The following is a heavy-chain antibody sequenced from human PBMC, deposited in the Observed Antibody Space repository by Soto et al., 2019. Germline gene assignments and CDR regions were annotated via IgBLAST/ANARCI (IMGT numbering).Heavy chain of an antibody. Sequence: QLQLQESGPGLVKPSETLPLTCTVSGASVTSSTYYWGWIRQPPGKGLEWIGSIYYSGSTYYNPSLRSRDTISVDTSKNQVSLKLTSVTAADTAVYYCANDYGDYKSYYGMDVWGQGTTVTVSS. CDR3: ANDYGDYKSYYGMDV. V-gene: IGHV4-39*01. D-gene: IGHD4-17*01. CDR1: GASVTSSTYY. J-gene: IGHJ6*02. CDR2: IYYSGST.